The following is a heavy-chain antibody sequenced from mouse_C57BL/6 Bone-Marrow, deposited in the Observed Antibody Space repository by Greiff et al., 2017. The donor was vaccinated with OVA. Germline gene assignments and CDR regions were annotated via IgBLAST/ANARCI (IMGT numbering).Heavy chain of an antibody. V-gene: IGHV5-4*03. CDR3: ARRPLTGTGAWFAY. D-gene: IGHD4-1*01. Sequence: EVMLVESGGGLVKPGGSLKLSCAASGFTFSSYAMSWVRQTPEKRLEWVATISDGGSYTYYPDNVKGRFTISRDNAKNNLYLQMSHLKSEDTAMYYCARRPLTGTGAWFAYWGQGTLVTVSA. CDR1: GFTFSSYA. CDR2: ISDGGSYT. J-gene: IGHJ3*01.